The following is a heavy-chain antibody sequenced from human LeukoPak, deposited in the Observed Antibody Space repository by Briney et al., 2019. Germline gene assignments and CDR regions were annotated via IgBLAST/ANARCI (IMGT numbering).Heavy chain of an antibody. J-gene: IGHJ4*02. CDR3: ARDLSWGSYTS. CDR2: ISSSSSYV. Sequence: GASLRLSCAASGFTFSSYSLNWVRQAPGKGLEWVSSISSSSSYVDYADSVKGRFTISRDNAKNSLYLQMNSLSAEDTAVYYCARDLSWGSYTSWGQGTLVTVSS. D-gene: IGHD3-16*01. CDR1: GFTFSSYS. V-gene: IGHV3-21*04.